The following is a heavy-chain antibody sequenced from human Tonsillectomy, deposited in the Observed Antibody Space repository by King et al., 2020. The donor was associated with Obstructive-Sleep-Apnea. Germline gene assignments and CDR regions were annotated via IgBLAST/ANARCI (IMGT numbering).Heavy chain of an antibody. CDR1: GFTFDDYA. CDR3: AKDPFPQRGRSLSNDY. V-gene: IGHV3-9*01. J-gene: IGHJ4*02. Sequence: VQLVESGGGLVQPGRSLRLSCAASGFTFDDYAMHWVRQAPGKGLEWVSGISWNCGSIGYADSVKGRFTISRDNAKNSLYLQMNSLRAEDTALYYCAKDPFPQRGRSLSNDYWGQGTLVTVSS. D-gene: IGHD4-11*01. CDR2: ISWNCGSI.